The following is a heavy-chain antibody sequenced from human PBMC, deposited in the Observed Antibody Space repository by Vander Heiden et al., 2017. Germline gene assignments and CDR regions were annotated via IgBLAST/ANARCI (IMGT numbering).Heavy chain of an antibody. CDR1: GFTFSSYS. J-gene: IGHJ5*02. Sequence: EVQLVESGGGLVKPGGSLRLYCAASGFTFSSYSLNWVRQAPGKGLEWVSSISSSSSYIYYADSVKGRFTISRDNAKNSLYLQMNSPRAEDTAVYYCAREDSSGYYSYNWFDPWGQGTLVTVSS. CDR3: AREDSSGYYSYNWFDP. D-gene: IGHD3-22*01. V-gene: IGHV3-21*01. CDR2: ISSSSSYI.